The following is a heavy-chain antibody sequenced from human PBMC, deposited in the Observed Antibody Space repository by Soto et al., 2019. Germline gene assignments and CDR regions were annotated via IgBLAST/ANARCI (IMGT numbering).Heavy chain of an antibody. CDR3: AKVIGLLYYYYYMYV. D-gene: IGHD2-15*01. J-gene: IGHJ6*03. CDR2: ISGSGGST. V-gene: IGHV3-23*01. CDR1: GFTFSSYA. Sequence: EVQLLESGGGLVQPGGSLRLSCAASGFTFSSYAMSWVRQAPGKGLEWVSAISGSGGSTYYADSVKGRFTISRDNSKNTLYLQMSSLRAEDTAVYYYAKVIGLLYYYYYMYVWGKGTTVTVSS.